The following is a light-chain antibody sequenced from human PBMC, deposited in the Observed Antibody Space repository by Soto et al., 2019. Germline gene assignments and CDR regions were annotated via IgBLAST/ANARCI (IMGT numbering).Light chain of an antibody. CDR3: QQFNHYPIT. CDR1: QDISNA. CDR2: DAS. V-gene: IGKV1D-13*01. Sequence: AIRLTQSPSSLSASVGNRVTITCRASQDISNALAWYQQKPGNAPNLLIYDASSLVSGVPSRFSGGGSGTDFTLTISSLQPEDSATYYCQQFNHYPITFGQGTRLEIK. J-gene: IGKJ5*01.